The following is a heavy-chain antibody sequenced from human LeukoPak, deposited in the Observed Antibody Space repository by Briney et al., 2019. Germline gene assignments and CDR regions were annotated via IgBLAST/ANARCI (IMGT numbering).Heavy chain of an antibody. CDR1: GYSISSGYY. J-gene: IGHJ6*03. Sequence: SETLSLTCTVSGYSISSGYYWGWIRQPPGKGLEWIGSIYYRGSTYYNPSLKSRVTISVDTSKNQFSLKLSSVTAADTAVYYCARIYYYYYYMDVWGEGTTVTVSS. V-gene: IGHV4-38-2*02. CDR3: ARIYYYYYYMDV. CDR2: IYYRGST.